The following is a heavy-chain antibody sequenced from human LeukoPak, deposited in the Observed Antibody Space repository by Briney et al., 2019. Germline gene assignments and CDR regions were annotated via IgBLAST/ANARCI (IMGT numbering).Heavy chain of an antibody. CDR3: ARSYYYDSIDY. V-gene: IGHV4-34*01. CDR1: GGSFSGYY. CDR2: INHSGST. J-gene: IGHJ4*02. D-gene: IGHD3-22*01. Sequence: SETLSLTCAVYGGSFSGYYWSWIRQPPGKGLEWIGEINHSGSTNYNPSLKSRVTISVDTSKNQFSLKLSSVTAADTAVYYCARSYYYDSIDYWGQGTLSPSPQ.